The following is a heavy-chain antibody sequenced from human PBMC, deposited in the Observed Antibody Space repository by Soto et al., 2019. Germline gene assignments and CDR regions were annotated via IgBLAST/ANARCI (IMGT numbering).Heavy chain of an antibody. Sequence: QVQLVESGGGVVQPGRSLRLSCAASGFTFSSYAMHWVRQAPGKGLEWVAVISYDGSNKYYADSVKGRFTISRDNSKNTRYLQMNSLRAEDTAVYYCARPSTTVTTLNWFDPWGQGTLVTVSS. CDR2: ISYDGSNK. CDR1: GFTFSSYA. D-gene: IGHD4-17*01. V-gene: IGHV3-30-3*01. CDR3: ARPSTTVTTLNWFDP. J-gene: IGHJ5*02.